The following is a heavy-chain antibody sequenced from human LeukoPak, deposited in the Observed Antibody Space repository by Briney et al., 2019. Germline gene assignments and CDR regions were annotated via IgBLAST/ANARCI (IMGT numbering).Heavy chain of an antibody. CDR2: ISYDGSNK. D-gene: IGHD6-19*01. J-gene: IGHJ4*02. CDR3: ARDRRGYSSGSLDY. CDR1: GFTFSSYA. Sequence: GGSLRLSCAASGFTFSSYAMHWVRQAPGKGLEWVAVISYDGSNKYYADSVKGRFTISRDNSKNTLYLQMNSLRAEDTAVYYCARDRRGYSSGSLDYWGQGTLVTVSS. V-gene: IGHV3-30*04.